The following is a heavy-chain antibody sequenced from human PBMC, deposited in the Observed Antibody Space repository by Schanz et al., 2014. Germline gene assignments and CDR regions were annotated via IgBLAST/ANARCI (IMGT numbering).Heavy chain of an antibody. D-gene: IGHD5-18*01. CDR3: ARGVTWIQRKKREY. J-gene: IGHJ4*02. CDR1: GFSFSTYA. Sequence: QVQLVESGGGVVQPGRSLRLSCAASGFSFSTYAIHWVRQAPGKGLEWVAVISKDGSSKYSADSVKGRFTIARDNSKNTLFLQMNSLRPDDTAVYYCARGVTWIQRKKREYWGQGTLVTVSS. V-gene: IGHV3-30*04. CDR2: ISKDGSSK.